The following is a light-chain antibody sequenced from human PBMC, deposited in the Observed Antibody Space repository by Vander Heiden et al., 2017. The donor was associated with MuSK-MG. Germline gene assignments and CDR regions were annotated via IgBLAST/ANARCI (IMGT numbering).Light chain of an antibody. CDR3: QQYNGYSLT. J-gene: IGKJ4*01. Sequence: DIQMTQSPSTLSASVGDRVTITCRASQSIKNWLAWYQQKPGKAPKVLIFDASSLGSGVPSRFSGSGSGTEFTLTINSLQPDDFATYHCQQYNGYSLTFGGGTKVEV. V-gene: IGKV1-5*01. CDR2: DAS. CDR1: QSIKNW.